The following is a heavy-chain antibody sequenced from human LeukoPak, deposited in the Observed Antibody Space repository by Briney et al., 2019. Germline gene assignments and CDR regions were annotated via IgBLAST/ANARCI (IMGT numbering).Heavy chain of an antibody. D-gene: IGHD2-2*01. CDR2: IKSKTYGETM. CDR1: GFTFGDYA. V-gene: IGHV3-49*03. CDR3: ARGSYQFDY. J-gene: IGHJ4*02. Sequence: PGGSLRLSCTASGFTFGDYAMSWFRQAPGRGLEWVGFIKSKTYGETMDYAASVKGRFIISRGDSRSIAYLQMNSLKTEDTAIYYCARGSYQFDYWAQGTLVTVSS.